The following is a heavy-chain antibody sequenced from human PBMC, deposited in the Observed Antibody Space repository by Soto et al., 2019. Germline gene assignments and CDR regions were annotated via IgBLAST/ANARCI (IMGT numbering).Heavy chain of an antibody. CDR3: VRGGVVAATYNDY. Sequence: SETLSLTCTVSGGSISSGGYYWSWIRQHPGKGLEWIGYIYYSGSTYYNPSLKSRVTISVDTSKNQFSLKLSSVTAADMAVYYCVRGGVVAATYNDYWGQGTLVTVSS. CDR1: GGSISSGGYY. CDR2: IYYSGST. V-gene: IGHV4-31*03. D-gene: IGHD2-2*01. J-gene: IGHJ4*02.